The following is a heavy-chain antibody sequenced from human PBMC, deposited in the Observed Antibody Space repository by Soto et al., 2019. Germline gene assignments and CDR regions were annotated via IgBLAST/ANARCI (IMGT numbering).Heavy chain of an antibody. V-gene: IGHV3-23*01. CDR1: GFTFSSYA. D-gene: IGHD1-26*01. Sequence: HPGWSLRLSCAASGFTFSSYAMSWVRQAPGKGLEWVSGITGSSGRTFYADSVKGRFTISRDNSKNTVYLQMNSVRADDTAVYYCAKEYTSTSRGSFDYWGQGALVTVSS. CDR3: AKEYTSTSRGSFDY. J-gene: IGHJ4*02. CDR2: ITGSSGRT.